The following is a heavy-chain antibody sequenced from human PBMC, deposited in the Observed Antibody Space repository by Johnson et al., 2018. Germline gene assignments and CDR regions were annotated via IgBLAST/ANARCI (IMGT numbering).Heavy chain of an antibody. D-gene: IGHD2-2*01. J-gene: IGHJ6*03. CDR1: DGSINNDNYY. Sequence: QVQLQESGPGLVKPSETLSLTCTVSDGSINNDNYYWGWIRQPPGKGLEWIGNIYYTGPTYYNPSLKSRVTISMDTSKNQFSLKMSSVTAADTAMYYCAARYQQFYMDVWGKGTTVTVSS. V-gene: IGHV4-39*07. CDR3: AARYQQFYMDV. CDR2: IYYTGPT.